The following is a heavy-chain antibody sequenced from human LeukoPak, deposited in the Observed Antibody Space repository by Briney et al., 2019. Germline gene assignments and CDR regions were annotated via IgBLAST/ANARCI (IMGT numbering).Heavy chain of an antibody. CDR1: GGSISSYY. CDR2: IYYSGST. Sequence: SETLSLTCTVSGGSISSYYWSWIRQPPGKGLEWIGYIYYSGSTNYNPSLKSRVTISVDTSKNQFSLKLSSVTAADTAVYYCARIQDFWSGYVAFDIWGQGTMVTVSS. CDR3: ARIQDFWSGYVAFDI. V-gene: IGHV4-59*12. J-gene: IGHJ3*02. D-gene: IGHD3-3*01.